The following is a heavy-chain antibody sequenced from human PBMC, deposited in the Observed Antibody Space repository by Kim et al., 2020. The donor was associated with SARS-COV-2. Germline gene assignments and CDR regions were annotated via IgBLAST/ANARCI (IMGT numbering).Heavy chain of an antibody. Sequence: SETLSLTCAVYGGSFSGYYWSWIRQPPGKGLEWIGEINHSGSTNYNPSLKSRVTISVDTSKNQFSLKLSSVTAADTAVYYCARSRYSSSWRYFDYWGQGTLVTVSS. CDR3: ARSRYSSSWRYFDY. CDR2: INHSGST. CDR1: GGSFSGYY. J-gene: IGHJ4*02. V-gene: IGHV4-34*01. D-gene: IGHD6-13*01.